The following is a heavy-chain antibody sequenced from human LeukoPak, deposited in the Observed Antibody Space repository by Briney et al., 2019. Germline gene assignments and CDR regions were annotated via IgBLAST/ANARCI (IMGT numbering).Heavy chain of an antibody. J-gene: IGHJ6*04. CDR2: ISSSGSTM. V-gene: IGHV3-48*03. D-gene: IGHD3-10*02. CDR3: AELGITMIGGV. Sequence: GGSLRLSRAASGFTFSSYEMNWVRQAPGKGLEWVSYISSSGSTMYYADSVKGRFTISRDNAKNSLYLQMNSLRAEDTAVYYCAELGITMIGGVWGKGTTVTISS. CDR1: GFTFSSYE.